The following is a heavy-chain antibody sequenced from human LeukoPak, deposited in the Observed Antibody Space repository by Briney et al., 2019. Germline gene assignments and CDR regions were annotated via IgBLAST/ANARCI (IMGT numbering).Heavy chain of an antibody. J-gene: IGHJ4*02. Sequence: SETLSLTCTVPGGSISSYYWSWIRQPPGKGLEWIGYIYYSGSTNYNPSLKSRVTISVDRSKNQFSLKLSSVTAADTAVYYCAREVEGADFDYWGQGTLVTVSS. CDR2: IYYSGST. CDR3: AREVEGADFDY. CDR1: GGSISSYY. D-gene: IGHD2-15*01. V-gene: IGHV4-59*12.